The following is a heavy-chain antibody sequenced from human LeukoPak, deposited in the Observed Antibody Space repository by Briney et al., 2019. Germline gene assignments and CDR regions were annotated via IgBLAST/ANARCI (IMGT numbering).Heavy chain of an antibody. CDR3: AKEGWDKSYWYGRIDY. J-gene: IGHJ4*02. V-gene: IGHV3-30*18. CDR1: GFTFSTYG. CDR2: ISNDGSKK. D-gene: IGHD2-8*02. Sequence: EGSLRLSCAATGFTFSTYGMHWVRQAPGKGLEWVAAISNDGSKKYYADSVKGRFTISRDNPKNTLFLQMNSLRAEDTAVYYCAKEGWDKSYWYGRIDYWGQGTLVTVSS.